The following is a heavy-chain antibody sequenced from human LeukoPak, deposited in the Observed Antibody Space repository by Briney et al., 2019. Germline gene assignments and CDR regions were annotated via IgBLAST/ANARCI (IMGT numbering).Heavy chain of an antibody. J-gene: IGHJ4*02. D-gene: IGHD3-9*01. CDR3: ASGGILTGYYKN. V-gene: IGHV3-23*01. CDR2: IFPSGGEI. CDR1: GFTFSTFA. Sequence: PGGSLRLSCAASGFTFSTFAMIWVRQPPGKGLEWVSSIFPSGGEIHYADSVRGRFTISRDNSKSTLSLQVNSLRAEDTAVYYCASGGILTGYYKNWGQGTLVTVSS.